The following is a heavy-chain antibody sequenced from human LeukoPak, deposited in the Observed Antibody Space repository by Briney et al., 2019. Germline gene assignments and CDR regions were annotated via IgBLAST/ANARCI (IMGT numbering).Heavy chain of an antibody. V-gene: IGHV1-2*02. CDR1: GNIFTGYY. D-gene: IGHD3-10*01. Sequence: ASVTVSCTASGNIFTGYYLHWVRQAPGQGLEWMGWINPNGGGPKYAPTFQGRVTMTRDTSINTVYMELSRRTSDATAVFYCATGLFSYYYGSGAWGQGTLGTVAS. J-gene: IGHJ4*02. CDR3: ATGLFSYYYGSGA. CDR2: INPNGGGP.